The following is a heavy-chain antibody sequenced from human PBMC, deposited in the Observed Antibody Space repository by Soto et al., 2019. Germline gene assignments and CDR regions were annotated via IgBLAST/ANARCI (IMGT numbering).Heavy chain of an antibody. J-gene: IGHJ6*03. CDR2: MNPNSGNT. D-gene: IGHD3-3*01. Sequence: QVQLVQSGAEVKKPGASVKVSCKASGYTFTSYDINWVRQATGQGPEWMGWMNPNSGNTGYAQKFQGRVTMTRNTSISTAYMELSSLRSEDTAVYYCARGSYYDFWSGYPLSYYYYMDVWGKGTTVTVSS. CDR3: ARGSYYDFWSGYPLSYYYYMDV. CDR1: GYTFTSYD. V-gene: IGHV1-8*01.